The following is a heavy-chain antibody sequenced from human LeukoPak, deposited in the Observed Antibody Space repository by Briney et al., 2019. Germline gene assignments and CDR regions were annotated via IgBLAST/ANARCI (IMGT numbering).Heavy chain of an antibody. J-gene: IGHJ6*03. D-gene: IGHD3-10*01. Sequence: GASVKVSCKASGYTFTNYDINWVRQATGQGLEWMGWMNPNSGNTGYAQKFQGRVTITRNTSISTAYMELSSLRSEDTAVYYCARGMDRGPYYYYYYMDVWGKGTTVTVSS. CDR3: ARGMDRGPYYYYYYMDV. CDR2: MNPNSGNT. V-gene: IGHV1-8*01. CDR1: GYTFTNYD.